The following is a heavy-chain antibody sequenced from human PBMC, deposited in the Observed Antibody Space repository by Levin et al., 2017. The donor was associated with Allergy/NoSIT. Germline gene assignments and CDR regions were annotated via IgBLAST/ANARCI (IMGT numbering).Heavy chain of an antibody. J-gene: IGHJ3*02. D-gene: IGHD7-27*01. Sequence: GGSLRLSCAASGFMFSSYNMNWVRQAPGKGLEWVSSISSSSNYIHYADSVKGRFTISRDNAKDSLYLHLNSLRAEDTAVYYCASGGWGSTFDIWGQGTMVTVSS. CDR2: ISSSSNYI. V-gene: IGHV3-21*01. CDR3: ASGGWGSTFDI. CDR1: GFMFSSYN.